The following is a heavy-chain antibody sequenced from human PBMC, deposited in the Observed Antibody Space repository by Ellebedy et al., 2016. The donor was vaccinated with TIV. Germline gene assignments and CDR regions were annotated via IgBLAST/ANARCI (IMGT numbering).Heavy chain of an antibody. CDR2: ISSSSSST. D-gene: IGHD3-16*02. CDR3: AIGQLRLGELSLAPFDY. J-gene: IGHJ4*02. V-gene: IGHV3-11*06. CDR1: GFTFSDYY. Sequence: GESLKISCAASGFTFSDYYMSWIRQAPGKGLEWVSYISSSSSSTNYADSVKGRFTISRDNAKNSLYLQMTSLRAEDTAVYYCAIGQLRLGELSLAPFDYWGQGTLVTVSS.